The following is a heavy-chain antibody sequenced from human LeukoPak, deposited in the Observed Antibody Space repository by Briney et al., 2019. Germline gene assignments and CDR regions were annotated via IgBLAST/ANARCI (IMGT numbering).Heavy chain of an antibody. CDR3: ARHRSGARRYFDWWD. V-gene: IGHV4-39*01. CDR2: IYYSGST. D-gene: IGHD3-9*01. Sequence: SETLSLTCTVSGGSISSSSYYWGWIRQPPGKGLEWIGSIYYSGSTYYNPSLKSRVAISVDTSKNQFSLKLSSVTAADTAVYYCARHRSGARRYFDWWDWGQGTLVTVSS. J-gene: IGHJ4*02. CDR1: GGSISSSSYY.